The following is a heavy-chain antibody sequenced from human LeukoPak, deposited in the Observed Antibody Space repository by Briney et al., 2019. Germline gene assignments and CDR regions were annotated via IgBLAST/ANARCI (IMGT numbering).Heavy chain of an antibody. D-gene: IGHD1-26*01. CDR3: ARNRATNDY. CDR1: GFTFKNYR. V-gene: IGHV3-7*01. CDR2: MKDDGNEI. Sequence: PGGSLRLSCTASGFTFKNYRMTWVGQAPGKGLEWVASMKDDGNEIQYVDSVKGRFTISRDNAKNSLYLQMNNLRAEDTAVYYCARNRATNDYWGQGTLVTVSS. J-gene: IGHJ4*02.